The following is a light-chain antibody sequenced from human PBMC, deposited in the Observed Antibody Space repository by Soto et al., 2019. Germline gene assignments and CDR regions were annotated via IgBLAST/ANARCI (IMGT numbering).Light chain of an antibody. CDR2: DAS. Sequence: DIQMTQSPSTLSASVGARVTITCRASQTTDNWLAWYQQKPGKAPKLLIYDASRLESGVPSRFCGSGFGTDFTLTITGLQPADFVTYSCQQFDTLCWTFGPRTRVEIK. J-gene: IGKJ1*01. V-gene: IGKV1-5*01. CDR3: QQFDTLCWT. CDR1: QTTDNW.